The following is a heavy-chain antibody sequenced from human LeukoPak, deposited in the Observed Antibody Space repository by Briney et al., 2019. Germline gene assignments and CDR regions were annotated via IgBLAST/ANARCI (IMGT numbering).Heavy chain of an antibody. V-gene: IGHV1-18*01. J-gene: IGHJ4*02. CDR3: AREGHYYDFWSGYYTLYYFDY. Sequence: ASVKVSCKASGYTFTMNGISWVRQAPGQGLEWMGWISSYNGKTNYAQRLQGRVTMTTDTSTSTAYMELRSLRSDDTAVYYCAREGHYYDFWSGYYTLYYFDYWGQGTLVTVSS. D-gene: IGHD3-3*01. CDR1: GYTFTMNG. CDR2: ISSYNGKT.